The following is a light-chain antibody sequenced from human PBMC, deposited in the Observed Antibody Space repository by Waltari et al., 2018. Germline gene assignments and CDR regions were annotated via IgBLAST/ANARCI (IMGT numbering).Light chain of an antibody. V-gene: IGKV1-16*02. J-gene: IGKJ4*01. Sequence: DIQMTQSPSSLSASVGDRVTITCRASQDISNYLAWFQQKPGKAPKSLISAASSLQSGVPSKFSGSGSWTDFTLTISSLQAEDFATYYCQQYNSYPLTFGGGTKVEIK. CDR3: QQYNSYPLT. CDR2: AAS. CDR1: QDISNY.